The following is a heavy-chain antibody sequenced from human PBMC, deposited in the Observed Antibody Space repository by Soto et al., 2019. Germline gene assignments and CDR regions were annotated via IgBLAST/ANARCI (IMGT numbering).Heavy chain of an antibody. V-gene: IGHV3-21*01. CDR1: GFAFRSYN. CDR2: ISSGSSNI. Sequence: EVQLVESGGGLVKPGGSLTLSCAGSGFAFRSYNMNWVRQPPGKGLEWVASISSGSSNIYYADSVKGRFTISGDNAKDSLYLQMDGLRAEDSAVYYCASATVVAGTFDFWGQGTLLTVSS. D-gene: IGHD2-15*01. J-gene: IGHJ4*02. CDR3: ASATVVAGTFDF.